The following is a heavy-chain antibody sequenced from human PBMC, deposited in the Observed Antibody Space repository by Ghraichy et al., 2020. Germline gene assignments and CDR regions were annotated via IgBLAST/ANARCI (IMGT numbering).Heavy chain of an antibody. CDR1: GFTFDDYA. D-gene: IGHD3-3*01. Sequence: SLNISCAASGFTFDDYAMHWVRQAPGKGLEWVSGISWNSGSIGYADSVKGRFTISRDNAKNSLFLQMNSLSAEDTALYYCAPFWSGYPHWGQGTLVTVSS. CDR2: ISWNSGSI. J-gene: IGHJ4*02. V-gene: IGHV3-9*01. CDR3: APFWSGYPH.